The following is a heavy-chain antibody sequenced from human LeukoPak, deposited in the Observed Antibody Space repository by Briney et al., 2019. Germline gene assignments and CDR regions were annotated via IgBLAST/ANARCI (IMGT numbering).Heavy chain of an antibody. CDR1: GFTFSDYY. J-gene: IGHJ4*02. D-gene: IGHD3-22*01. V-gene: IGHV3-11*01. Sequence: PGGSLRLSCAASGFTFSDYYMNWIRQAPGKGLGWVSYISSRGISIYYADSVKGRFTISRDNAKNSLYLQMNSLRAEDTAVYYCARDKHYYDSSGYYYVGGFDYWGQGTLVTVSS. CDR3: ARDKHYYDSSGYYYVGGFDY. CDR2: ISSRGISI.